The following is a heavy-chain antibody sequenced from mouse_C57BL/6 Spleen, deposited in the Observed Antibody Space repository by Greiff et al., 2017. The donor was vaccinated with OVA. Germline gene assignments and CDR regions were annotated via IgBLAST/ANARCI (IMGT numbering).Heavy chain of an antibody. CDR1: GFTFSDYG. Sequence: EVQRVESGGGLVKPGGSLKLSCAASGFTFSDYGMHWVRQAPEKGLEWVAYISSGSSTIYYADTVKGRFTISRDNAKNTLFLQMTSLRSEDTAMYYCARRHYYGSSSYWYFDVWGTGTTVTVSS. J-gene: IGHJ1*03. CDR2: ISSGSSTI. CDR3: ARRHYYGSSSYWYFDV. V-gene: IGHV5-17*01. D-gene: IGHD1-1*01.